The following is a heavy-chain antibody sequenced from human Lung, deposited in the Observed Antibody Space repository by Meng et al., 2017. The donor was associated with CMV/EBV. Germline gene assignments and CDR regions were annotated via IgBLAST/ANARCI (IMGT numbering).Heavy chain of an antibody. CDR1: GYTFTTDG. D-gene: IGHD1-26*01. CDR3: ARVEVGITSGDY. V-gene: IGHV1-18*01. CDR2: INAYNGDT. Sequence: QDAPVQCGGGADQPRASVKVSCKASGYTFTTDGITWVRQAPGQGLEWMGWINAYNGDTNYAQTLQGRVTMTTDTSTSTAYMELRSLRSDDTAVYYCARVEVGITSGDYWGQGTLVTVSS. J-gene: IGHJ4*02.